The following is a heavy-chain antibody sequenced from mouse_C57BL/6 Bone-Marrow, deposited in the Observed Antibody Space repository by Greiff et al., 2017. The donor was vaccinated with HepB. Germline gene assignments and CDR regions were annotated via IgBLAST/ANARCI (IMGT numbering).Heavy chain of an antibody. CDR2: IYPRSGNT. CDR1: GYTFTSYG. V-gene: IGHV1-81*01. Sequence: QVQLQQSGAELARPGASVKLSCKASGYTFTSYGISWVKQRTGQGLEWIGEIYPRSGNTYYNEKFKGKATLTADKSSSKAYMELRSLTSEDSAVYFCARSSCYYAMDYWGQGTSVTVSS. CDR3: ARSSCYYAMDY. J-gene: IGHJ4*01.